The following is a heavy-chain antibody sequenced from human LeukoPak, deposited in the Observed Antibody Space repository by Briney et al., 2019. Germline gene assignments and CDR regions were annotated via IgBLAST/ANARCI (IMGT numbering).Heavy chain of an antibody. CDR3: ARDTPERITMIVVPDAFDI. D-gene: IGHD3-22*01. CDR1: GYTFTGYY. CDR2: INPNSGGT. Sequence: ASVKVSCKASGYTFTGYYMHWVRQAPGQGLEWMGWINPNSGGTNYAQEFQGRVTMTRDTSISTAYMELSRLRSDDTAVYYCARDTPERITMIVVPDAFDIWGQGTMVTVSS. J-gene: IGHJ3*02. V-gene: IGHV1-2*02.